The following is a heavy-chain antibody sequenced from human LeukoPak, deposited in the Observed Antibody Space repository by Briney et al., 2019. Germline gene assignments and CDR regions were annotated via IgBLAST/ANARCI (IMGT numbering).Heavy chain of an antibody. CDR2: IWYDGSNK. CDR3: AREGDVDTAMVFDY. Sequence: PGGSPRLSCAASGFTFSSYGMHWVRQAPGKGLEWVAVIWYDGSNKYYADSVKGRFTISRDNSKNTLYLQMNSLRAEDTAVYYCAREGDVDTAMVFDYWGQGTLVTVSS. V-gene: IGHV3-33*01. J-gene: IGHJ4*02. D-gene: IGHD5-18*01. CDR1: GFTFSSYG.